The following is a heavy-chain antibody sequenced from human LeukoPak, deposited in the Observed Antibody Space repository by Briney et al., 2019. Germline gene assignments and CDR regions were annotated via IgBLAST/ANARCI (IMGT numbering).Heavy chain of an antibody. CDR1: GFTFSTYA. D-gene: IGHD2-15*01. V-gene: IGHV3-23*01. Sequence: HSGGSLRLSCAASGFTFSTYAMSWVRQAPGKGLEWVSSISDSGAGTYYADSVKGRFTISRDNSKNTLYLQMNSLRAEDTALYYCARRYCSGGFCYSFDYWGQGTLVTVSS. J-gene: IGHJ4*02. CDR2: ISDSGAGT. CDR3: ARRYCSGGFCYSFDY.